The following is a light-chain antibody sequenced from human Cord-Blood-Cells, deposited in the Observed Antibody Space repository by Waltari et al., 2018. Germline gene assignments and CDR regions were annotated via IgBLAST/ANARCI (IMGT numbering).Light chain of an antibody. J-gene: IGLJ1*01. CDR1: SSDVGGYNY. V-gene: IGLV2-14*01. CDR2: EVS. CDR3: SSYTSSSTLV. Sequence: QSALTQPASVSGSPGPSITISCNGTSSDVGGYNYVSWYQQHPGNAPKLMIYEVSNRPSGVSNRFSGSKSGNTASLTISGLQAEDEADYYCSSYTSSSTLVFGTGTKVTVL.